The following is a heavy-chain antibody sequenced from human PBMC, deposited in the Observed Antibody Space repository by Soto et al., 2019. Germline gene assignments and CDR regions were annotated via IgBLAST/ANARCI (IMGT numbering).Heavy chain of an antibody. CDR2: IIPMLGVT. CDR3: ARDHGYSSGWSQFDP. V-gene: IGHV1-69*04. D-gene: IGHD6-19*01. CDR1: GGTFSSYT. Sequence: GASVKVSCKASGGTFSSYTINWVRQAPGQGLEWMGRIIPMLGVTSYAQQLQGRVTITADTSTSTAYMELRSLRSDDTAVYYCARDHGYSSGWSQFDPWGQGTLVTVSS. J-gene: IGHJ5*02.